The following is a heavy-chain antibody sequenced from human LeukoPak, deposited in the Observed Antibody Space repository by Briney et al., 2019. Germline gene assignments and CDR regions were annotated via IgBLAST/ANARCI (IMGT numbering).Heavy chain of an antibody. Sequence: GGSLRLSCKASGFTFSNYGMHWVRQAPGKGLEWVAFISYAETNLHYADSVEGRFTISRDDSQNSLFLQMNGLRTEDTAIYYCAKTMWSRDQGEGFDFWGQGTLVTVSS. V-gene: IGHV3-30*18. CDR1: GFTFSNYG. CDR2: ISYAETNL. J-gene: IGHJ4*02. CDR3: AKTMWSRDQGEGFDF. D-gene: IGHD3-16*01.